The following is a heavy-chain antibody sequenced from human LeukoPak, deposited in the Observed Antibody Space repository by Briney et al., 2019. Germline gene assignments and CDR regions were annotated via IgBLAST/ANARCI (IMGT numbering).Heavy chain of an antibody. CDR2: IKSDGSTT. CDR1: GFTFSSYW. CDR3: AKDVREIVVVVAATRIAVAGTFDY. V-gene: IGHV3-74*01. J-gene: IGHJ4*02. D-gene: IGHD2-15*01. Sequence: GGSLRLSCAASGFTFSSYWMHWVRQAPGKGLVWVSRIKSDGSTTTYADSVKGRFTISRDNAKNTLYLQMNSLRAEDTAVYYCAKDVREIVVVVAATRIAVAGTFDYWGQGTLVTVSS.